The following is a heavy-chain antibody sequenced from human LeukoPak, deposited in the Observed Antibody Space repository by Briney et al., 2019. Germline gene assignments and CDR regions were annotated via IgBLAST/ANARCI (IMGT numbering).Heavy chain of an antibody. Sequence: PGGSLRLSCAASGFTFSSYAMHWVRQAPGKGLEWVAVISYDGSNKYYADSVKGRFTISRDNSKNTLYLQMNSLRAEDTAVYYCAREGGWFGELLSPYFDYWGQGTLVTVSS. V-gene: IGHV3-30*04. D-gene: IGHD3-10*01. J-gene: IGHJ4*02. CDR1: GFTFSSYA. CDR3: AREGGWFGELLSPYFDY. CDR2: ISYDGSNK.